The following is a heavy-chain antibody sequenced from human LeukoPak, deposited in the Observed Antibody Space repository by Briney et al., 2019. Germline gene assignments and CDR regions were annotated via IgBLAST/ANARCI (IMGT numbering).Heavy chain of an antibody. CDR1: GYTFTSYG. J-gene: IGHJ4*02. D-gene: IGHD2-15*01. Sequence: ASVKVSCKASGYTFTSYGISWVRQAPGQGLEWMGWISAYNGNTKYSQEFQGRVTITRDTSASTAYMELSSLRSEDTAVYYCAVVVAATLYYFDYWGQGTLVTVSS. V-gene: IGHV1-18*01. CDR3: AVVVAATLYYFDY. CDR2: ISAYNGNT.